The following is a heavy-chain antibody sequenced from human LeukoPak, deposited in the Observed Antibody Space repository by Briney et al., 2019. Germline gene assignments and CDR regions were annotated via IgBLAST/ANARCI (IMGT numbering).Heavy chain of an antibody. V-gene: IGHV3-23*01. CDR1: GFTLSNYA. CDR2: IHYNGDST. D-gene: IGHD5-24*01. CDR3: AKVIREVDMSHDY. J-gene: IGHJ4*02. Sequence: GGSLRLSCAASGFTLSNYAMSWVRQAPGKGLEWVSSIHYNGDSTYYADSVKGRFTISRDNSKNTLYLQMNSLRVDDTAVYYSAKVIREVDMSHDYWGQGALVTVSS.